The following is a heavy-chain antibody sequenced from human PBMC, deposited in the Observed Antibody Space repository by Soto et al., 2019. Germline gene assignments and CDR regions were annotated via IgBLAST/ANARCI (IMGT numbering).Heavy chain of an antibody. D-gene: IGHD2-2*01. CDR1: GGTFSSYI. CDR2: IIPIFGTT. V-gene: IGHV1-69*01. Sequence: QVQLVQSGAEVRKPGSSVKVSCKASGGTFSSYIISWVRQAPGQGLEWMGEIIPIFGTTNYAQKFQGRVTVTADESTRTVYMELSSLRSEDTAVYYCARDRVLPGATPHWFDPWGQGTLVTVSS. J-gene: IGHJ5*02. CDR3: ARDRVLPGATPHWFDP.